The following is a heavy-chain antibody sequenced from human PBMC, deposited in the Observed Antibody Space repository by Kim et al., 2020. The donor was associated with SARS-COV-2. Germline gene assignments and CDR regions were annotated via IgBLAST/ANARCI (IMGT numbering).Heavy chain of an antibody. Sequence: GGSLRLSCTASGFTFGDYAMSWVRQAPGKGLEWVGFIRSKAYGGTTEYAASVKGRFTISRDDSKSIAYLQMNSLKTEDTAVYYCTRGTLAGATLESSYWGQGTLVTVSS. CDR2: IRSKAYGGTT. J-gene: IGHJ4*02. V-gene: IGHV3-49*04. CDR3: TRGTLAGATLESSY. CDR1: GFTFGDYA. D-gene: IGHD1-26*01.